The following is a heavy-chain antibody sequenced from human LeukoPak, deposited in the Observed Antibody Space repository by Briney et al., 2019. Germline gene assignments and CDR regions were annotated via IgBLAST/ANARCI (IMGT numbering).Heavy chain of an antibody. CDR2: IYYSGST. CDR1: GGSISSCY. J-gene: IGHJ6*02. D-gene: IGHD5-12*01. V-gene: IGHV4-59*01. CDR3: ARERRYSGYDRNARYYGMDV. Sequence: PSETLSLTCTVSGGSISSCYWSWIRQPPGKGLEWIGYIYYSGSTNYNPSLKSRVTISVDTSKNQFSLKLSSVTAADTAVYYCARERRYSGYDRNARYYGMDVWGQGTTVTVSS.